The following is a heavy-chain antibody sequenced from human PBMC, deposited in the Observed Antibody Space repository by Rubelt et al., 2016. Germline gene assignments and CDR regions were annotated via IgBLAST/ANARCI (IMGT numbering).Heavy chain of an antibody. Sequence: QVQLQQWGAGLLKPSETLSLTCAVYGGSFSGYYWSWIRQPPGKGLEWIGELNHSGSTNYNPSLKSRVTISVDTSKNQFSLKLSSVTAADTAVYYCARLMNSGWYDYWGQGTLVTVSS. D-gene: IGHD6-19*01. CDR2: LNHSGST. J-gene: IGHJ4*02. V-gene: IGHV4-34*01. CDR3: ARLMNSGWYDY. CDR1: GGSFSGYY.